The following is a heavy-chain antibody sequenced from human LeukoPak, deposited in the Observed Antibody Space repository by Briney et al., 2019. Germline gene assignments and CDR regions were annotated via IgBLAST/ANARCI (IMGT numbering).Heavy chain of an antibody. CDR2: ISGRSSLI. CDR1: GFTFSSYS. CDR3: ARDLYYYDSSGHYLFDY. J-gene: IGHJ4*02. V-gene: IGHV3-48*04. D-gene: IGHD3-22*01. Sequence: PGGFLRLSCAASGFTFSSYSMNWVRQAPGKGLEWVSYISGRSSLIYYADSVKGRFTISRDNAKNSLYLQMNSLRAEDTAVYYRARDLYYYDSSGHYLFDYWGQGTLVTVSS.